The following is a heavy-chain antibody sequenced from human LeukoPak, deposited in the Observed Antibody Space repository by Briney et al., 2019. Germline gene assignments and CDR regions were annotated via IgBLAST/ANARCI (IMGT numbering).Heavy chain of an antibody. CDR1: AYRFTTFW. V-gene: IGHV5-10-1*01. CDR3: ATSSGNNPFDY. CDR2: ITPSDSYI. D-gene: IGHD1/OR15-1a*01. J-gene: IGHJ4*02. Sequence: PGESLKISCKASAYRFTTFWISWVRQVPGKGLEWMGRITPSDSYINYSPSFRGHVTISADKSSTTAYLQWSSLRASDTAMYYCATSSGNNPFDYWGQGTLVTVSS.